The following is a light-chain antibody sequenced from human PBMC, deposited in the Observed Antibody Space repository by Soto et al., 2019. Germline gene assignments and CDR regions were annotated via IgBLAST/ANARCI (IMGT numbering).Light chain of an antibody. CDR2: DVS. CDR1: SGIIDNCNY. J-gene: IGLJ2*01. Sequence: QSALTQPRSVSGSPGQPVTISCTGTSGIIDNCNYVSWYQQHPGEAPKLMIYDVSKRPSGVPDRFSGSKSGNTASLTISGLQAEDEADYYCCSYVGSYTLVFGGGTKLTVL. V-gene: IGLV2-11*01. CDR3: CSYVGSYTLV.